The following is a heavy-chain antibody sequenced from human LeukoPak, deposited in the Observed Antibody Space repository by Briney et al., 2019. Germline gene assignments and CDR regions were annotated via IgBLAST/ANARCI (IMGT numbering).Heavy chain of an antibody. Sequence: GGSLRLSCAASGFTVSSSYMSWVRQALGKGLEWVSLIYSGGSTYYAASVKGRFTISRDNSKNTLYLQMNSLRPEDTAVYYCAKGYSYAYEYWGQGTLVTVSS. CDR3: AKGYSYAYEY. V-gene: IGHV3-53*01. CDR1: GFTVSSSY. CDR2: IYSGGST. J-gene: IGHJ4*02. D-gene: IGHD5-18*01.